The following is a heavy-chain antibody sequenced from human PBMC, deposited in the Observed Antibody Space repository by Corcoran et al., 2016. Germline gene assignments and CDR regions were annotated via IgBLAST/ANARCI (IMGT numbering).Heavy chain of an antibody. D-gene: IGHD1-1*01. Sequence: QVQLVESGGCVVRHGNSLRLSCTASGFTLTGFGIHWVSQAPGKGLEWVAVISDDETYKDYADSVRGRFTISRDTYENTLYLQMNSLTIDDTARYYCNRDNLHAFYLWGQVTMVTFS. CDR1: GFTLTGFG. CDR2: ISDDETYK. CDR3: NRDNLHAFYL. J-gene: IGHJ3*01. V-gene: IGHV3-30*03.